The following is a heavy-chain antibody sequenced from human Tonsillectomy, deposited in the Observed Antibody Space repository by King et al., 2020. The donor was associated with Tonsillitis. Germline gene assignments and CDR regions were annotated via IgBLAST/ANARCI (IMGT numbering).Heavy chain of an antibody. Sequence: QLVESGGGLVQPGGSLRLSCAASAFAFNSCAMSWVRQAPGKGLEWVSGISVSGTTYYADSAKGRFTISRDNSNSTLDLQMSSLRVDDTAVYYCAKVWRWLIRGPDAFDMWGQGTMVTVSS. CDR3: AKVWRWLIRGPDAFDM. CDR2: ISVSGTT. J-gene: IGHJ3*02. V-gene: IGHV3-23*04. CDR1: AFAFNSCA. D-gene: IGHD2-21*01.